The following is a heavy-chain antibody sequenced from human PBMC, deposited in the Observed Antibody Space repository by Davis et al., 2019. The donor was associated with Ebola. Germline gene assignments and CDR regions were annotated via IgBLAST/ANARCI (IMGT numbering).Heavy chain of an antibody. CDR3: ARGVPVGPHFDY. J-gene: IGHJ4*02. V-gene: IGHV1-8*01. Sequence: ASVKVSCKASGYTFTSYDINWVRQATGQGLEWMGWMNPNSGNTGYAQKFQGRVTMTRNTSISTAYMELSSLRSEDTAVYYCARGVPVGPHFDYWGQGTLVTVSS. CDR2: MNPNSGNT. CDR1: GYTFTSYD.